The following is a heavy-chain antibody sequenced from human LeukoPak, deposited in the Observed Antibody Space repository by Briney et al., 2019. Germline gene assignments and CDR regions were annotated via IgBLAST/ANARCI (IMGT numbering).Heavy chain of an antibody. V-gene: IGHV3-64*01. Sequence: GGSLRLSCAASGFTFSSYAMHWVRQALGKGLEYVSAISSNGGSTYYANSVKGRFTISRDNSKNTLYLQMGSLRAEDMAVYYCAREDVDTAMVDYWGQGTLVTVSS. CDR3: AREDVDTAMVDY. CDR1: GFTFSSYA. D-gene: IGHD5-18*01. CDR2: ISSNGGST. J-gene: IGHJ4*02.